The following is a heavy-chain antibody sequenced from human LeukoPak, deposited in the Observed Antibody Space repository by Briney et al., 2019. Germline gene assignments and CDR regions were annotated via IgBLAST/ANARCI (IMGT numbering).Heavy chain of an antibody. CDR1: GGSISSGSYY. CDR2: IYTSGRA. Sequence: TLSLTCTVSGGSISSGSYYWSWIRQPAGKGLECIGRIYTSGRASYNSSLKSRVTMSVDTSKNQFSLKLSSVTAADTAVYYCARAKVTTPNWFDPWGQGTLVTVSS. D-gene: IGHD4-17*01. CDR3: ARAKVTTPNWFDP. J-gene: IGHJ5*02. V-gene: IGHV4-61*02.